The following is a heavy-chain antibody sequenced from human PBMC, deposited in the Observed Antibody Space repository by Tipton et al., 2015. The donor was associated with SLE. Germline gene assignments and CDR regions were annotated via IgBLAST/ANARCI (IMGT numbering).Heavy chain of an antibody. Sequence: TLSLTCTVSGGSISSGSYYWSWIRQPAGKGLEWIGRTYTSGSTNYNPSLKSRVTISVHTSKNQFSLKLSSVTAADTAVYYCARGLIAARFDYWGQGTLVTVSS. CDR1: GGSISSGSYY. J-gene: IGHJ4*02. CDR2: TYTSGST. CDR3: ARGLIAARFDY. D-gene: IGHD6-6*01. V-gene: IGHV4-61*02.